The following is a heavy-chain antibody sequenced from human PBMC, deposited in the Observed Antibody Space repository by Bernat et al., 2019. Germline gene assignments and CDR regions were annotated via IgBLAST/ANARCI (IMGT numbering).Heavy chain of an antibody. D-gene: IGHD6-13*01. J-gene: IGHJ4*02. CDR1: GFTFSSYA. CDR3: AKGSAAASRSVAY. V-gene: IGHV3-23*01. CDR2: ISGSGGST. Sequence: EVQLLESGGGLVQPGGSLRLSCAASGFTFSSYAMSWVRQAPGKGLEWVSAISGSGGSTYYADPVKGRFTISRDHSKNTLYLQMHSLGAGDAAVYYCAKGSAAASRSVAYWGQGALVTVS.